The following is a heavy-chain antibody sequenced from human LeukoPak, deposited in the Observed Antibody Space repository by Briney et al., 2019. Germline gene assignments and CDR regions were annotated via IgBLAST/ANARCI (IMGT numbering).Heavy chain of an antibody. D-gene: IGHD5-24*01. CDR1: GFTFSSSA. CDR2: ISGSGSGSST. Sequence: GGSLRLSCAASGFTFSSSAMSWVRQAPGEGLEWVSTISGSGSGSSTYYADSVKGRFTISRDNSKNTLYLQTNSLRAEDTAVYYCAKSGYNRFDYWGQGTLVTVSS. V-gene: IGHV3-23*01. J-gene: IGHJ4*02. CDR3: AKSGYNRFDY.